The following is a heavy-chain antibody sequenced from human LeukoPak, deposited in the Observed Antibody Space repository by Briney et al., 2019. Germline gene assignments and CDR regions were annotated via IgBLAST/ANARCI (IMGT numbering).Heavy chain of an antibody. CDR2: IYYSGST. CDR3: ARDSYYYDSSGTVY. Sequence: SETLSLTCTVSGGSISSSSYYWGWIRQPPGKGLEWIGSIYYSGSTYYNPSLKSRVTISVDTSKNQFSLKLSSVTAADTAVYYCARDSYYYDSSGTVYWGQGTLVTVSS. J-gene: IGHJ4*02. D-gene: IGHD3-22*01. CDR1: GGSISSSSYY. V-gene: IGHV4-39*02.